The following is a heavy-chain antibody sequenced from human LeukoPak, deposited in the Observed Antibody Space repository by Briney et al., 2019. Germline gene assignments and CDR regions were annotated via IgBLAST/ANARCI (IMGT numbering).Heavy chain of an antibody. J-gene: IGHJ4*02. D-gene: IGHD3-22*01. CDR1: GFTFSAFW. V-gene: IGHV3-74*01. CDR2: INSDDSRT. CDR3: ARGLVHDTSGYYSDY. Sequence: PGGSLRLSCAASGFTFSAFWMHWVRHAPGKGLVWVSRINSDDSRTTYAGSVKGRFTISRDNAKNTLYLQMNSLRAEDTAVYYCARGLVHDTSGYYSDYWGQGTLVTVSS.